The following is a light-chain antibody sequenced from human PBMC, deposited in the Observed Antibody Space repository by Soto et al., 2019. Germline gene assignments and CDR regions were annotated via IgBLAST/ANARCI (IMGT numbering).Light chain of an antibody. CDR3: QNYNSYSEG. CDR1: QTIISW. V-gene: IGKV1-5*03. J-gene: IGKJ1*01. CDR2: KAS. Sequence: DIQMTQSPSTLCLSLGDRVTITFRSMQTIISWFGCYQHKSGKSPKLLIYKASTLKSGVPSRFSGSVSVTEFTLTICSLQRDDFATYYCQNYNSYSEGFGQGTKVDIK.